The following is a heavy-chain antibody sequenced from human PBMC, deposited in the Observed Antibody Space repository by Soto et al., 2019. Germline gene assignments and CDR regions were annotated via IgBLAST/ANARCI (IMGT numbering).Heavy chain of an antibody. Sequence: GSLILSCAASGFTFSSYGMHWVRQAPGKGLEWVAVISYDGSNKYYADSVKDRFTISRDNSKNTLYLQMNSLRAEDTAVYYCAKDHGSSWYYYYYYYGMDVWGQGTTVTVSS. CDR3: AKDHGSSWYYYYYYYGMDV. J-gene: IGHJ6*02. CDR2: ISYDGSNK. CDR1: GFTFSSYG. V-gene: IGHV3-30*18. D-gene: IGHD6-13*01.